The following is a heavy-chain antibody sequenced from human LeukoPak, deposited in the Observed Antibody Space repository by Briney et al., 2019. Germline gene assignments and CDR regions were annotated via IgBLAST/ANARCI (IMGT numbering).Heavy chain of an antibody. CDR3: ARDASGSSIGLIDF. V-gene: IGHV3-21*01. J-gene: IGHJ4*02. D-gene: IGHD1-26*01. Sequence: PGGSLRLSCAASEFNLRSYSMHWVRQAPGKGLEWVSYISTSSTYIYYADLVRGRFSISRDNAKNSLYLHMNSLKADDTAVYYCARDASGSSIGLIDFWGQGTLVTVSS. CDR1: EFNLRSYS. CDR2: ISTSSTYI.